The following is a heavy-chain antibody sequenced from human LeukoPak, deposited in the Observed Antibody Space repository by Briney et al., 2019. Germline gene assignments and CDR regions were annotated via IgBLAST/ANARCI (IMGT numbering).Heavy chain of an antibody. CDR3: ARDRPYYDKGDMDV. Sequence: GGSLRLSCAASGFSFSGHYMSWVRQAPGKGLQWVSILFTDGTTYYADSVRGRFAISRDSYRNTLYLHMTGLRADDKALYFCARDRPYYDKGDMDVWGQGTMVTVSS. CDR1: GFSFSGHY. D-gene: IGHD3-16*01. J-gene: IGHJ6*02. V-gene: IGHV3-53*01. CDR2: LFTDGTT.